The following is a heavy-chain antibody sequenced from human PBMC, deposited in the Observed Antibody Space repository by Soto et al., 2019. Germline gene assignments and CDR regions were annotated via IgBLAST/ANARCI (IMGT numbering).Heavy chain of an antibody. J-gene: IGHJ4*02. CDR2: INPSGGST. V-gene: IGHV1-46*01. CDR1: GYTFTSYY. Sequence: QVQLVQSGAEVKKPGASVKVSCKASGYTFTSYYMHWVRQALGQGLEWMGIINPSGGSTSYAQKFQGRVTMTRDTSTSTVYMELSSLRSEDTAVYYCARDPYGDYYFDYWGQGTLVTVSS. CDR3: ARDPYGDYYFDY. D-gene: IGHD4-17*01.